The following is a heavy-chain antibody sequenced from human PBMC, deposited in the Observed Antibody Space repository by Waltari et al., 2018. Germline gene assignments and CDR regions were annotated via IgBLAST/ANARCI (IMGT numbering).Heavy chain of an antibody. Sequence: EVQLVASGGGLVQPGGSLRPSLVVSGFRLRRYWMGWVRQTPGKGREWVGNIKPDGSEKYHVDSVKGRFTISRDNAKNSLYLQMNSLRVEDTAVYYCVRDFAARTTDYWGQGTLVTVSS. J-gene: IGHJ4*02. CDR1: GFRLRRYW. V-gene: IGHV3-7*03. CDR2: IKPDGSEK. CDR3: VRDFAARTTDY.